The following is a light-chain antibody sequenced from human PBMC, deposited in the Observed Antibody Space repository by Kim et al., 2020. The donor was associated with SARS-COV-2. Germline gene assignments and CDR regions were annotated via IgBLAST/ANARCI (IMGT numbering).Light chain of an antibody. CDR2: GAS. V-gene: IGKV3-11*01. CDR3: QQRSNWLRT. Sequence: LSPGKRATLSCRASQSVSSYLAWYQKKPGQAPSLLIYGASNRATGIPARFSGSGSGTDFTVTISSLEPEDFAVYYCQQRSNWLRTFGQGTKVDIK. J-gene: IGKJ1*01. CDR1: QSVSSY.